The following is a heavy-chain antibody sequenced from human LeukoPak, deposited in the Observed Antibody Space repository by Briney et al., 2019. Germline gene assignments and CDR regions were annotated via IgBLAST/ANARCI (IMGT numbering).Heavy chain of an antibody. CDR2: SNSDETST. CDR3: VRDGVGAPPFDY. Sequence: GGSLRLSCAASGFTFSRLWMHWVRQAPGKGLVWVSRSNSDETSTSYADSVKGRFTMSRDNAKNTLYLQMDSLRAEDTAVYYCVRDGVGAPPFDYWGQGALVTVSS. J-gene: IGHJ4*02. CDR1: GFTFSRLW. D-gene: IGHD1-26*01. V-gene: IGHV3-74*01.